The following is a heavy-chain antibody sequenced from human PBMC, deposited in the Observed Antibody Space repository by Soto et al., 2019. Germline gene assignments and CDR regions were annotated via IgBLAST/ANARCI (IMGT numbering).Heavy chain of an antibody. CDR3: ARLERSRENWFDP. J-gene: IGHJ5*02. CDR1: GGTFSSYT. CDR2: IIPILGIA. D-gene: IGHD3-3*01. Sequence: ASVKVSCKASGGTFSSYTISWVRQAPGQGLEWMGRIIPILGIANYAQKFQGRVTITADKSTSTAYMELSSPRSEDTAVYYCARLERSRENWFDPWGQGTLVTVSS. V-gene: IGHV1-69*02.